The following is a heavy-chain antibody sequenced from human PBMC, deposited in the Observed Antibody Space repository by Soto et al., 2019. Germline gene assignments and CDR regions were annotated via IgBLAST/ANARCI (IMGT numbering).Heavy chain of an antibody. Sequence: PGGSLRLSCAAAVFTFSSYSINWVRQAPGKGLEWVSYISSSSSTIYYADSVKGRFTISRDNAKNSLYLQMNSLRVEDTAVYYCTRAAIRGELLEYWGQGTQVTVSS. CDR2: ISSSSSTI. V-gene: IGHV3-48*01. D-gene: IGHD1-7*01. CDR3: TRAAIRGELLEY. J-gene: IGHJ4*02. CDR1: VFTFSSYS.